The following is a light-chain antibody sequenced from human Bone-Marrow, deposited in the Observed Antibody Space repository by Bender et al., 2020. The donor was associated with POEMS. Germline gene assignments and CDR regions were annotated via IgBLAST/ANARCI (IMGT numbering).Light chain of an antibody. CDR3: ASYAGSNTYV. Sequence: QSALTQPRSVSGSPAQSVTISCTGTSSDVGGYDHVSWYQQHAGTAPKVVIYDVSQRPSGVPDRFSGLKIGSTASLTVSALQAEDEADYYCASYAGSNTYVVGSGTKVTAL. CDR1: SSDVGGYDH. V-gene: IGLV2-11*01. CDR2: DVS. J-gene: IGLJ1*01.